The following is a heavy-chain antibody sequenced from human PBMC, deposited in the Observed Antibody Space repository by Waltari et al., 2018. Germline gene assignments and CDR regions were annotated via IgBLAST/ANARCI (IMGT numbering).Heavy chain of an antibody. Sequence: EVQLVQSGGDLVQPGGSLRLSCAASGFALSDFWMNGVRQAPGKGLVWVARINEDGSRIDYAESVKGRFTISRDYAQNTMYLQMNSLRAEDTADYYCVRDMFGPLDYWGQGTLVTVSS. V-gene: IGHV3-74*01. CDR3: VRDMFGPLDY. D-gene: IGHD3-10*02. J-gene: IGHJ4*02. CDR2: INEDGSRI. CDR1: GFALSDFW.